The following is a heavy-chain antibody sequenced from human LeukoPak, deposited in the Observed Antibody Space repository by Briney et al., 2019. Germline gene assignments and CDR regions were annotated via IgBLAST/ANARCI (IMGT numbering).Heavy chain of an antibody. J-gene: IGHJ4*02. Sequence: GGSLRLSCEASGFTFSSYEMNWVRQAPGKGLEWVSYISSSGSTKSYADSVRGRFTISRDNAKNSLFLQMNSLRAEDTAVYYCARLLYYDTSGYSYWGQGTLVTVSS. V-gene: IGHV3-48*03. D-gene: IGHD3-22*01. CDR3: ARLLYYDTSGYSY. CDR2: ISSSGSTK. CDR1: GFTFSSYE.